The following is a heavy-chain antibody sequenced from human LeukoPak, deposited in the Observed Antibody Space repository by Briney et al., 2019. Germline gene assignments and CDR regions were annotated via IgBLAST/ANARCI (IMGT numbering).Heavy chain of an antibody. Sequence: ASVKVSCKASGYIFTSYAMHWVRQAPGQRLEWMGWINAGNGNTKYSQKFQGRVTITRDTSASIVYMELSSLRSEDTAVYYCARDIDRVFNWFDPWGQGTLVTVSS. D-gene: IGHD6-13*01. V-gene: IGHV1-3*01. CDR2: INAGNGNT. J-gene: IGHJ5*02. CDR1: GYIFTSYA. CDR3: ARDIDRVFNWFDP.